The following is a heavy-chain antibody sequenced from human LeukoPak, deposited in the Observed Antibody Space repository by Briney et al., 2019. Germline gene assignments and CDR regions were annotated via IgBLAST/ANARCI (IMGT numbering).Heavy chain of an antibody. CDR3: ATENRYCSGGSCYSYAFDT. V-gene: IGHV1-24*01. D-gene: IGHD2-15*01. J-gene: IGHJ3*02. Sequence: ASVKVSCKVSGYTLTELSMHWVRQAPGKGLEWMGGFDPEDGETIYAQKFQGRVTMAEDTSTDTAYMELSSLRSEDTAVYYCATENRYCSGGSCYSYAFDTWGQGTMVTVSS. CDR1: GYTLTELS. CDR2: FDPEDGET.